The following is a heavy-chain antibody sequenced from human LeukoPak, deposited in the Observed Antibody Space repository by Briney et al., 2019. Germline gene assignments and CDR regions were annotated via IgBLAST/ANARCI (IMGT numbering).Heavy chain of an antibody. J-gene: IGHJ6*03. D-gene: IGHD3-10*01. CDR2: INPSGGSP. CDR3: ARESRYYYGSGSYYYYMDV. Sequence: ASVKVSRKASGYTFTSYHLHWVRQAPGQGLEWMGIINPSGGSPNYAQKFQGRVTMTRDMSTSTVNMELSSLRSEDTAVYYCARESRYYYGSGSYYYYMDVWGKGTTVTVSS. CDR1: GYTFTSYH. V-gene: IGHV1-46*01.